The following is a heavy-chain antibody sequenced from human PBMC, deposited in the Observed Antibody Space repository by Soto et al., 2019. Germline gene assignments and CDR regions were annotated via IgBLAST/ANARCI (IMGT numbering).Heavy chain of an antibody. Sequence: SQTVSLTCTVSGGSISSYYWSWIRQPPGRGLEWIGYTYYSGSTNYNPSLKSRVTISVDTSKNQFSLKLSSVTAADTAVYYCAGCVYYYSDYWGQGTLVTISS. D-gene: IGHD3-22*01. V-gene: IGHV4-59*01. CDR3: AGCVYYYSDY. CDR2: TYYSGST. CDR1: GGSISSYY. J-gene: IGHJ4*02.